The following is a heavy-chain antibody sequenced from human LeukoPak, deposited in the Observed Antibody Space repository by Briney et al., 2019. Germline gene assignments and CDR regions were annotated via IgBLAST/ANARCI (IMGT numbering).Heavy chain of an antibody. CDR2: IYHSGST. J-gene: IGHJ3*02. D-gene: IGHD3-22*01. Sequence: SETLSLTCAVSGGSISSSNWWSWVRQPPGKGLEWIGEIYHSGSTNYNPSLKSRVTISVDKSKNQFSLKLSSVTAADTAVYYCARPILFGYYYDSSATRGAFDIWGQGTMVTVSS. CDR3: ARPILFGYYYDSSATRGAFDI. V-gene: IGHV4-4*02. CDR1: GGSISSSNW.